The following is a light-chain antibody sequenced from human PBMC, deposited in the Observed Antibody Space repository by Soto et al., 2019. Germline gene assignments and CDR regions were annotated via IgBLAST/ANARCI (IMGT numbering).Light chain of an antibody. V-gene: IGKV1-33*01. CDR2: DAS. Sequence: DIQMTQSPSTLSASVGDRVTITFQASQNINNYLNWYQQKPGRAPKLLIYDASNLEAGVPSRFRASGSGTDFTFTISRLQPEDIATYYCQQYENRPNFGQVTRREL. CDR1: QNINNY. CDR3: QQYENRPN. J-gene: IGKJ5*01.